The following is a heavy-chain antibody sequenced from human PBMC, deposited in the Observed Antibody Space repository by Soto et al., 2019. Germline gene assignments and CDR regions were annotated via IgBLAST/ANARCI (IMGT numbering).Heavy chain of an antibody. CDR3: AADPGYFDWLLLRDGIRTGYGMDV. CDR1: GFTFTSSA. V-gene: IGHV1-58*01. D-gene: IGHD3-9*01. J-gene: IGHJ6*02. CDR2: IVVGSGNT. Sequence: ASVKVSCKASGFTFTSSAVQWVRQARGQRLEWIGWIVVGSGNTNYAQKFQERVTITRDMSTSTAYMELSSLRSEDTAVYYCAADPGYFDWLLLRDGIRTGYGMDVWGQGTTVTVSS.